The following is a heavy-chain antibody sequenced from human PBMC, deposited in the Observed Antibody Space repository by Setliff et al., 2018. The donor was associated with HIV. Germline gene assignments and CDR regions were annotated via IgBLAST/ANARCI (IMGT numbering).Heavy chain of an antibody. CDR3: ARWHPPYGFWEEDY. CDR2: IYYSGTT. J-gene: IGHJ4*02. V-gene: IGHV4-59*08. D-gene: IGHD3-10*01. Sequence: SETLSLTCTVSGGSISSYYWSWIRQPPGEGLEWIGYIYYSGTTYYNPSLKSRVTISVDRSKNQFSLKLKSVTAADTAVYYCARWHPPYGFWEEDYWGQGTLVTGSS. CDR1: GGSISSYY.